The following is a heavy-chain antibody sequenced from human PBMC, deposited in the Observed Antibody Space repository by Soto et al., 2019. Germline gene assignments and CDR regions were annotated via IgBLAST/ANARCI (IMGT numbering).Heavy chain of an antibody. Sequence: SETLSLTCTVSGDSIISSDFYWGWVRQPPGKGLEWIGGIFYLGSSYYNPSLKSRVTMSVDTSKSQFSLRLRSVTAADTALYFCARHSLALRKNNWFDPWGQGIMVTVSS. D-gene: IGHD3-3*02. CDR2: IFYLGSS. V-gene: IGHV4-39*01. J-gene: IGHJ5*02. CDR3: ARHSLALRKNNWFDP. CDR1: GDSIISSDFY.